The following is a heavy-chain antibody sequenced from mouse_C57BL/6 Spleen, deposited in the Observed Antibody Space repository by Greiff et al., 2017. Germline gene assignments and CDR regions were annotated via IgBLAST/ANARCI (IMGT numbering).Heavy chain of an antibody. J-gene: IGHJ4*01. CDR1: GFTFSDYG. CDR3: ARRLLHYYAMDY. Sequence: EVMLVESGGGLVKPGGSLKLSCAASGFTFSDYGMHWVRQAPEKGLEWVAYISSGSSTIYYADTVKGRFTISRDNAKNTLFLQMTSLRSEDTAMYYCARRLLHYYAMDYWGQGTSVTVSS. V-gene: IGHV5-17*01. D-gene: IGHD2-3*01. CDR2: ISSGSSTI.